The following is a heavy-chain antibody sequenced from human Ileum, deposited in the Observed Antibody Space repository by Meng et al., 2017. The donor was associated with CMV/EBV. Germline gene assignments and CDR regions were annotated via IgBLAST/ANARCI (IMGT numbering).Heavy chain of an antibody. CDR2: IEHDGRRV. Sequence: GESLKISCAGSGFTFRDYWMSWVRQAPGKGLEWVANIEHDGRRVYYVDSVQGRFTISRDNAKASLYLQMDSLRTEDTAVYYCARSAAAPGDSWGQGTLVPISS. V-gene: IGHV3-7*01. J-gene: IGHJ5*01. D-gene: IGHD2-15*01. CDR3: ARSAAAPGDS. CDR1: GFTFRDYW.